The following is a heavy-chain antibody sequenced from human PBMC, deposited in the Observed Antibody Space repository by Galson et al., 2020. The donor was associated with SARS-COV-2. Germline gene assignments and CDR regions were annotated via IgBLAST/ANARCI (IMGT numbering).Heavy chain of an antibody. CDR2: ISSGGRT. Sequence: GGSLRLSCAASGFTFSSYAMSWVRQAPGKGLEWVASISSGGRTYYGDSVKGRFTISRENSKNTLYMEMNSLRVEDTAVYYCAKDRTTGVVDDAFDIWGQGTMVTVSS. V-gene: IGHV3-23*01. D-gene: IGHD4-17*01. J-gene: IGHJ3*02. CDR1: GFTFSSYA. CDR3: AKDRTTGVVDDAFDI.